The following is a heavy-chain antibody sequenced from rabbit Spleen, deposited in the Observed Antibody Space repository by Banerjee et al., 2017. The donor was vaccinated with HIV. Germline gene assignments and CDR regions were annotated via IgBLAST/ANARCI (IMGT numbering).Heavy chain of an antibody. J-gene: IGHJ6*01. CDR3: ARDTSSSFSSYGMDL. Sequence: QEQLVESGGGLVQPGGSLKLSCKASGFDFSSYGVSWVRQAPGKGLEWIACIEAGSSGFTYFASWAKGRFTISKTSSTTVTLQMTSLTAADTATYFCARDTSSSFSSYGMDLWGPGTLVTVS. CDR2: IEAGSSGFT. V-gene: IGHV1S45*01. D-gene: IGHD1-1*01. CDR1: GFDFSSYG.